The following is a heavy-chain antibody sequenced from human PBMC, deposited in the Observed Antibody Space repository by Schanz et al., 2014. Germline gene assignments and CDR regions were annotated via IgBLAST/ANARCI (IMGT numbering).Heavy chain of an antibody. CDR2: IYHSGNT. J-gene: IGHJ3*02. CDR3: ARDRGHGDLPGDI. V-gene: IGHV4-4*02. CDR1: GASISSSNW. D-gene: IGHD4-17*01. Sequence: QVQLQESGPGLVKPSGTLSLTCAVSGASISSSNWWSWVRQPPGKGLEWIGEIYHSGNTNYNASRKSRDAISVDKSKNQFSVKVRSVTAADTAVYYCARDRGHGDLPGDIWGRGTMVTVAS.